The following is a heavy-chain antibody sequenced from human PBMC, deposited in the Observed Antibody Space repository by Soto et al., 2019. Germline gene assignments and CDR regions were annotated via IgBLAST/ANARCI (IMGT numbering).Heavy chain of an antibody. J-gene: IGHJ5*02. CDR3: ARVKAKLGFDP. CDR2: IYHSGST. D-gene: IGHD7-27*01. CDR1: GGSISSYY. V-gene: IGHV4-59*12. Sequence: SETLSLTCTVSGGSISSYYWSWIRQPPGKGLEWIGYIYHSGSTYYNPSLKSRVTISVDRSKNQFSLKLSSVTAADTAVYYCARVKAKLGFDPWGQGTLVTVSS.